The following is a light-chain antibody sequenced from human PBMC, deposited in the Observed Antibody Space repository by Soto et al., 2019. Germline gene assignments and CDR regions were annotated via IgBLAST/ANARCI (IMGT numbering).Light chain of an antibody. CDR1: QSVSTSF. CDR3: QQYGNSIPIT. J-gene: IGKJ5*01. CDR2: GAF. V-gene: IGKV3-20*01. Sequence: VLTQSPGTLSLSPGERATLSCRASQSVSTSFLAWYQQKPGQAPRLLIYGAFSRATGIPDRFSGSGSGTDFTLTISRLEPEDFAVYYCQQYGNSIPITFGQGTRLEI.